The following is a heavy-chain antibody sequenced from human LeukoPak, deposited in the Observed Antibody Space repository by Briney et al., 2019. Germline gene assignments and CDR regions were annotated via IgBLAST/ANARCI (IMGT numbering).Heavy chain of an antibody. CDR1: GFTFISNY. CDR3: ARDSSSWDLYYYMDV. CDR2: IYSGGST. D-gene: IGHD6-13*01. V-gene: IGHV3-53*01. J-gene: IGHJ6*03. Sequence: PGGSLSLSCSASGFTFISNYMSWVRQAPGKGLEWVSVIYSGGSTYYADSVKGRFTISRDNSKNTLYLQMNSLRAEDTAVYYCARDSSSWDLYYYMDVWGKGTTVTVSS.